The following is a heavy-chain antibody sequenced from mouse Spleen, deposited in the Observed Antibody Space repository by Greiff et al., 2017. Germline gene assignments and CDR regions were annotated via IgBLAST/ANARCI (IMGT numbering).Heavy chain of an antibody. CDR2: IDPENGDA. J-gene: IGHJ2*01. CDR1: GFNIKDYY. Sequence: EVKLQESGAELVRPGASVKLSCTASGFNIKDYYMHWVKQRPEQGLEWIGRIDPENGDAEYAPKFQGKATMTADTSSNTAYLQLCSLTSEDTAVYYCSTGIYYGNLYYFDYWGQGTTLTVSS. CDR3: STGIYYGNLYYFDY. V-gene: IGHV14-1*01. D-gene: IGHD2-1*01.